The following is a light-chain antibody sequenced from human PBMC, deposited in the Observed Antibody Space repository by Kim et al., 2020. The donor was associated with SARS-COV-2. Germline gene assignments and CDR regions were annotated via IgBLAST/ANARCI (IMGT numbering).Light chain of an antibody. CDR2: SAS. CDR1: RAISNY. V-gene: IGKV1-27*01. Sequence: ASVGDRVTISCRASRAISNYLAWYQQKPGTVPKLLIYSASTLQSGVPSRFSGSGSGTEFTLNISSLQPEDVGTYYCQQSTGAPYTFGQGTKLEIK. J-gene: IGKJ2*01. CDR3: QQSTGAPYT.